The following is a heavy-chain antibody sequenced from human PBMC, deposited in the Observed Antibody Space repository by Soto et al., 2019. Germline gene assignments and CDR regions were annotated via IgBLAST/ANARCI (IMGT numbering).Heavy chain of an antibody. V-gene: IGHV4-59*08. CDR2: IYYSGST. CDR1: GGSISSYY. J-gene: IGHJ3*02. Sequence: SETLSLTCTVSGGSISSYYWSWIRQPPGKGLEWIGYIYYSGSTNYNPSLKSRVTISVDTTKNQFSLKLSSVTAADTAVYYCARRDRYCSGGSCFPGAFDIWGQGTMVTVS. CDR3: ARRDRYCSGGSCFPGAFDI. D-gene: IGHD2-15*01.